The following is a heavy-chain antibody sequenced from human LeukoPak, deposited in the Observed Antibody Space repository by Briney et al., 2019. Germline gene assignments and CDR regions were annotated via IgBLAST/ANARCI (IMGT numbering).Heavy chain of an antibody. Sequence: ASVKVSCKASGYTFTSYGISWVRQAPGQGLEWMGWISAYNGNTNYAQKLQGRVTMTTDTSTSTAYMELRSLRSDDTAVYYCARDRRAIAAAGIWWFDPWGQGTLVTVSS. CDR2: ISAYNGNT. CDR3: ARDRRAIAAAGIWWFDP. D-gene: IGHD6-13*01. CDR1: GYTFTSYG. J-gene: IGHJ5*02. V-gene: IGHV1-18*01.